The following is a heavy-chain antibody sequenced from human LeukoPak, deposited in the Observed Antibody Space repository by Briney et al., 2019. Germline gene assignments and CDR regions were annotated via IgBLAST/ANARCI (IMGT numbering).Heavy chain of an antibody. D-gene: IGHD3-10*02. V-gene: IGHV7-4-1*01. CDR3: ARDPIGTTMFFDA. CDR1: GYTFTLYA. Sequence: ASVKVSCKSSGYTFTLYALNWVRHAPGQPCEWRVWINTHTWNRTCTQGFTGRLVFSLDPPVNTAYLPVRSLKAEDTAVYYCARDPIGTTMFFDAWGQGTLVTVSS. CDR2: INTHTWNR. J-gene: IGHJ4*02.